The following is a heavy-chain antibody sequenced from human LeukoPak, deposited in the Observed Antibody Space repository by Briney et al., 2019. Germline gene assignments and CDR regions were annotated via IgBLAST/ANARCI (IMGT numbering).Heavy chain of an antibody. V-gene: IGHV3-9*01. CDR1: GFTFDDYA. Sequence: GGSLRLSCAASGFTFDDYAMHWVRQAPGKGLEWVSGISWNSGSIGYADSVKGRFTISRDNAKNSLYLQMNSLRAEDTALYYCAKDLAATIPVGFDYWGQGTLVTVSS. CDR3: AKDLAATIPVGFDY. J-gene: IGHJ4*02. D-gene: IGHD6-13*01. CDR2: ISWNSGSI.